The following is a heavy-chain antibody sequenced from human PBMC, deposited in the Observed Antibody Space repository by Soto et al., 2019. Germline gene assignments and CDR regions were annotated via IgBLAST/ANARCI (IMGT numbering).Heavy chain of an antibody. V-gene: IGHV4-28*03. CDR3: ARDGVSSTEYTWNYGTYFDY. D-gene: IGHD1-7*01. CDR1: GYSISSSNW. CDR2: IYYSVTT. Sequence: PSETLSLTCAVPGYSISSSNWWGWIRQPPGKGMEWFGYIYYSVTTYYNPSLKSRVTMSVDTSKNQFSLKLTSVTAVDTAMYYCARDGVSSTEYTWNYGTYFDYWGQGALVTVSS. J-gene: IGHJ4*02.